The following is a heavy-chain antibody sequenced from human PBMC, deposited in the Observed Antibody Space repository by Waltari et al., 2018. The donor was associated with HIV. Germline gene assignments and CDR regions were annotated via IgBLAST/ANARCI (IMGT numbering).Heavy chain of an antibody. V-gene: IGHV3-74*01. CDR1: GLTFRPYW. CDR2: IHNDGSST. J-gene: IGHJ6*02. Sequence: EVQVVESGGVLVQPGGSLRRSCAASGLTFRPYWRPWVRQGPGKGLVWVSGIHNDGSSTSYADSVKGRFTISRDNAKNTLFLQMNSLRVEDTAVYYCTRDGGGHPFVGYGMDVWGQGTTVTVSS. CDR3: TRDGGGHPFVGYGMDV. D-gene: IGHD3-16*01.